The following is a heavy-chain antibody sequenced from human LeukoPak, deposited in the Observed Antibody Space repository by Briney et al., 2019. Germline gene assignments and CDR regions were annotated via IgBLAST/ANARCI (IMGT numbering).Heavy chain of an antibody. V-gene: IGHV4-34*01. D-gene: IGHD1-1*01. CDR1: GGSFSGYY. CDR2: INHSGST. Sequence: SETLSLTCAVYGGSFSGYYWSWIRQPPGKGLEWIGEINHSGSTNYNPSLKSRVTISVDTSKNQFSLKLSSVTAADTAVYYCARETAWNDDTYAFDIWGQGTMVTVSS. CDR3: ARETAWNDDTYAFDI. J-gene: IGHJ3*02.